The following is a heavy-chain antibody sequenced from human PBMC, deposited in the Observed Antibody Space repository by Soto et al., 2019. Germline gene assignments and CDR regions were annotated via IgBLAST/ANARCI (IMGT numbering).Heavy chain of an antibody. J-gene: IGHJ4*02. CDR3: AREHVIVFGGSVPAGFDY. V-gene: IGHV3-33*01. Sequence: VQLVESGGGVVLPGRSLTLSCAASGFIFGRFGLHWVRQPPGKGLEWVAVIWNDGSPKPYADSVQGRFTISRDNSKNTFYLEMHSLRSHDTAVYYCAREHVIVFGGSVPAGFDYLGQGTLVSDTS. CDR2: IWNDGSPK. CDR1: GFIFGRFG. D-gene: IGHD2-15*01.